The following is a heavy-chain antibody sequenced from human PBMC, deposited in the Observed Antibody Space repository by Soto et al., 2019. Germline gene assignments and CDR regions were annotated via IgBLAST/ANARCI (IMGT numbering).Heavy chain of an antibody. CDR2: MSSSGSTI. J-gene: IGHJ6*02. V-gene: IGHV3-48*03. CDR1: GFTFSSYD. D-gene: IGHD2-2*01. CDR3: AAIVVVPAAPMDA. Sequence: LRLSCAASGFTFSSYDMNWVRQAPGKGLECVSYMSSSGSTIYYADSVKGRFTVSRDNAKSSLYLQMNSLRAEDTAVYYCAAIVVVPAAPMDAWGQGTTVTVSS.